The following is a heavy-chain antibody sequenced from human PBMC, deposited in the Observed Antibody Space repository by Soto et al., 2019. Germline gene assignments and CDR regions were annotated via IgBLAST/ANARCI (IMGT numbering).Heavy chain of an antibody. CDR3: ARRSRIAAAGALDY. CDR1: GGSISSYY. D-gene: IGHD6-13*01. J-gene: IGHJ4*02. Sequence: SETLSLTCTVSGGSISSYYWSWIRQPPGKGLEWIGYIYYSGSTNYNPSLKSRVTISVDTSKNQFSLKLSSVTAADTAVYYCARRSRIAAAGALDYWGQGTLVTVS. V-gene: IGHV4-59*08. CDR2: IYYSGST.